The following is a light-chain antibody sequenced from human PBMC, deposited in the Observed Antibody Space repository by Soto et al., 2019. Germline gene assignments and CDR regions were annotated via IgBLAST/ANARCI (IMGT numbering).Light chain of an antibody. V-gene: IGLV2-14*01. Sequence: QSVLTQPASVSGSPGQSITISCTGTSSDVGGYNYVSWYQQHPDKAPKLMIYEVTNRPSGVSNRFSGSKSGNTASLTISGLQAEDGADYYCSSYTSRSTLGVFGTGTKLTVL. CDR2: EVT. CDR1: SSDVGGYNY. CDR3: SSYTSRSTLGV. J-gene: IGLJ1*01.